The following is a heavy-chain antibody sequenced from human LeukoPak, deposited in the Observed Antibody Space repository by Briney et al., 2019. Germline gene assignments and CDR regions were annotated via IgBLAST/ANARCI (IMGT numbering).Heavy chain of an antibody. CDR1: GGSISSSSYY. J-gene: IGHJ6*03. Sequence: SETLSLTCTVSGGSISSSSYYWGWIRQPPGKGLEWIGSIYYSGSTYYNPSLKSRVTISVDTSKNQFSLKLSSVTAADTAVYYCARRSGSYFLFAYYYYMDVWGKGTTVTVSS. CDR3: ARRSGSYFLFAYYYYMDV. CDR2: IYYSGST. V-gene: IGHV4-39*07. D-gene: IGHD1-26*01.